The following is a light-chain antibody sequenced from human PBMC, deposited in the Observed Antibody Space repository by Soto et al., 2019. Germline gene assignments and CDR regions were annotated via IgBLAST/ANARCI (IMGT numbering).Light chain of an antibody. Sequence: ALTQPASVSGSPGQSITISCTGTSSDVGSYNLVSWYQQHPGKAPKLMIYEVSKRPSGVSNRFSGSKSGSTASLTISSLQAEDEADYYCSSYAGSSTYVFGTGTKVTVL. CDR3: SSYAGSSTYV. CDR1: SSDVGSYNL. CDR2: EVS. V-gene: IGLV2-23*02. J-gene: IGLJ1*01.